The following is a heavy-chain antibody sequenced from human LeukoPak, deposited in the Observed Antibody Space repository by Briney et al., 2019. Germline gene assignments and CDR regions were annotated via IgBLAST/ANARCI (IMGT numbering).Heavy chain of an antibody. CDR2: IAYDESFK. J-gene: IGHJ3*02. Sequence: GGSLRLSCEASGFTLSSYTMHWVRQAPGKGLEWVALIAYDESFKYYADSVRGRITVSRDSAKTTLYLQMNSLRAEDTAVYYCAREGNAFDIWGQGTVVTVSS. CDR3: AREGNAFDI. CDR1: GFTLSSYT. V-gene: IGHV3-30*07.